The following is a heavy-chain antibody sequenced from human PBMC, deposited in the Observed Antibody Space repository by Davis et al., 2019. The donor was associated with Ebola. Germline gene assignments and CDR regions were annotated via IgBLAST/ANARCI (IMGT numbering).Heavy chain of an antibody. D-gene: IGHD3-16*01. CDR1: GGSFSNYY. J-gene: IGHJ4*02. CDR2: IIHSGNT. Sequence: PSETLSLTCGVYGGSFSNYYWTWIRQPPGKGLEWIGEIIHSGNTNYNPSLKSRVTILVDMSKNQFSLNLSSVTAADTAVYFCARFGGGAYWGQGTLVTVSS. CDR3: ARFGGGAY. V-gene: IGHV4-34*12.